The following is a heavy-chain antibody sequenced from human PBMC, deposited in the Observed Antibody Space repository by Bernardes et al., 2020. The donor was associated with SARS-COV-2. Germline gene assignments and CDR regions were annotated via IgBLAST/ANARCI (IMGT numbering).Heavy chain of an antibody. J-gene: IGHJ6*02. D-gene: IGHD3-3*01. CDR1: GLSFSSYD. CDR2: IGTAGDT. CDR3: ARAGDFWSGAESYYYYGMDV. Sequence: GGSLRLSCAASGLSFSSYDLHWVRQATGKGLEWVSAIGTAGDTYYPGSVKGRFTISRENAKNSLYLQMNSLRAGDTAVYYCARAGDFWSGAESYYYYGMDVWGQGTTVTVSS. V-gene: IGHV3-13*01.